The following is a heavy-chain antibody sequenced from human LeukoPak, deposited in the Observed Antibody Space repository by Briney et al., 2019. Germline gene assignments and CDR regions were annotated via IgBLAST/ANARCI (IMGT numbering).Heavy chain of an antibody. V-gene: IGHV4-30-2*01. CDR2: VYQSGIT. J-gene: IGHJ4*02. D-gene: IGHD5-18*01. Sequence: SETLSLTCTVSGVSISSSGHYWSWIRQPPGKGLEWIGYVYQSGITYYNPSLKSRVTISLDRSKNQFSLELSSVTAADTAVYFCAAVDTVDDDSYYIDFWGQGTLVTVSS. CDR3: AAVDTVDDDSYYIDF. CDR1: GVSISSSGHY.